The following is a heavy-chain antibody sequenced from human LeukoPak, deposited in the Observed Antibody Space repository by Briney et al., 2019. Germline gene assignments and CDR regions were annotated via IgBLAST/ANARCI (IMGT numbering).Heavy chain of an antibody. V-gene: IGHV4-59*08. Sequence: SETLSLTCTVSGGSISSYYWSWIRQPPGKGLEWIGYIYYSGSTNYNPSLKSRVTISVDTSKNQFSLKLSSVTAADTAVYYCARQRRDGYNYWYFDLWGRGTLVTVSS. CDR2: IYYSGST. CDR1: GGSISSYY. D-gene: IGHD5-24*01. J-gene: IGHJ2*01. CDR3: ARQRRDGYNYWYFDL.